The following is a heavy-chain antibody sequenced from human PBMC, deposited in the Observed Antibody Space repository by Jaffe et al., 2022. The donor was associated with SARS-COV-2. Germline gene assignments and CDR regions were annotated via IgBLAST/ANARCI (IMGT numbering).Heavy chain of an antibody. D-gene: IGHD6-13*01. J-gene: IGHJ4*02. V-gene: IGHV4-39*01. Sequence: QLQLQESGPGLVKPSETLTLTCTVSGGSISNSRCYWGWIRQPPGKGLEWIGSLYYSGSSYSNPSLKSRVTISVDTSMTQFSLKLASVTAADTAVYYCARQAWYYFDYWGQGTPVTVSS. CDR2: LYYSGSS. CDR3: ARQAWYYFDY. CDR1: GGSISNSRCY.